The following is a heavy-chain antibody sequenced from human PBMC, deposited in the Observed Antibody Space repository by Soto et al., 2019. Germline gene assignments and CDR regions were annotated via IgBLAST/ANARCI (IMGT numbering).Heavy chain of an antibody. D-gene: IGHD6-13*01. J-gene: IGHJ1*01. CDR3: ARAPAAAAGTLGYRAEYFQH. CDR2: IYYSGST. V-gene: IGHV4-59*01. CDR1: GGSISSYY. Sequence: PSETLSLTCTVSGGSISSYYWSWIRQPPGKGLEWIGYIYYSGSTNYNPSLKSRVTISVDTSKNQFSLKLSSVTAADTAVYYCARAPAAAAGTLGYRAEYFQHWGQGTLVTVSS.